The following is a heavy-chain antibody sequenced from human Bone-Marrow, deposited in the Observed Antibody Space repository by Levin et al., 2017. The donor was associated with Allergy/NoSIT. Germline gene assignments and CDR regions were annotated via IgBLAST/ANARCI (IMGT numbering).Heavy chain of an antibody. V-gene: IGHV3-11*01. J-gene: IGHJ5*02. CDR3: ARETATGTTRGWFDP. CDR1: GFTFSDYY. D-gene: IGHD1-1*01. CDR2: ISSSGSTI. Sequence: GASVKVSCAASGFTFSDYYMSWIRQAPGKGLEWVSYISSSGSTIYYADSVKGRFTISRDNAKNSLYLQMNSLRAEDTAVYYCARETATGTTRGWFDPWGQGTLVTVSS.